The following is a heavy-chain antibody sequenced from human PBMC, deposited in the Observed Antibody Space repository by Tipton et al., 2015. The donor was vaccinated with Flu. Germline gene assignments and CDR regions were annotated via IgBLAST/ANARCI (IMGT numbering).Heavy chain of an antibody. CDR3: ARVSPPVGFWSGNDAFDI. CDR2: IYYSGST. CDR1: GGSFSGYY. D-gene: IGHD3-3*01. V-gene: IGHV4-34*01. Sequence: TLSLTCAVYGGSFSGYYWGWIRQPPGKGLEWIGSIYYSGSTYYKPSLKSRVTISVDTSKNQFSLKLSPLTAADTAVYYCARVSPPVGFWSGNDAFDIWGQGTMVTVSS. J-gene: IGHJ3*02.